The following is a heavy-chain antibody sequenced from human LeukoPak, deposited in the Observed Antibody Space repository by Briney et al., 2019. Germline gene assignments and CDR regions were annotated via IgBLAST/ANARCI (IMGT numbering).Heavy chain of an antibody. CDR3: ARNYCSSTSCQGWDAFDI. V-gene: IGHV1-2*04. CDR1: GYTFTGYY. CDR2: INPNSGGT. D-gene: IGHD2-2*01. J-gene: IGHJ3*02. Sequence: ASVKVSCKASGYTFTGYYMHWVRQAPGQGLEWMGWINPNSGGTNYAQKFQGWVTMTRDTSISTAYMELSRLRSDDTAVYYCARNYCSSTSCQGWDAFDIWGQRTMVTVSS.